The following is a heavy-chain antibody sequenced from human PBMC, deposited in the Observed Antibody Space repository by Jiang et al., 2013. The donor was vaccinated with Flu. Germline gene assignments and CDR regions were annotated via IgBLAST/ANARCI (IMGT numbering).Heavy chain of an antibody. J-gene: IGHJ4*02. CDR1: GGSISSYY. CDR3: ARQIDY. V-gene: IGHV4-59*08. Sequence: TCTVSGGSISSYYWSWIRQPPGKGLEWIGYIYYMGAPTXTLPQESSHHISRHVQEPVXLKLSSVTAADTAVYYCARQIDYWGQGTLVTVSS. CDR2: IYYMGAP.